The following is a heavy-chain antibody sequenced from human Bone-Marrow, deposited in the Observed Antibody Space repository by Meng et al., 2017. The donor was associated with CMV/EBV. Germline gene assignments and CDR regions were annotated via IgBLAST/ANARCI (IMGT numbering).Heavy chain of an antibody. Sequence: GESLKISCAASGFKFTNAWMTWVRQASGKGLEWVSGINWNGGSTGYADSVKGRFTISRDNAKNSLYLQMNSLRAEDTALYYCARKAHAFDIWGQGTMVTVSS. CDR3: ARKAHAFDI. CDR2: INWNGGST. J-gene: IGHJ3*02. V-gene: IGHV3-20*04. CDR1: GFKFTNAW.